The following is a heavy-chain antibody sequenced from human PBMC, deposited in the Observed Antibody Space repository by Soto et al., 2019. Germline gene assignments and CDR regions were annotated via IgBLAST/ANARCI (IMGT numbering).Heavy chain of an antibody. CDR1: GYTLTELS. Sequence: ASVKVSCKVSGYTLTELSMHWVRQAPGKGLEWMGGFDPEDGETIYAQKFQGRVTMTEDTSTATAYMELSSLRSEDTAVYYCAAAGPLVRGVISPPYYYYGMDVWGQGTTVTVSS. D-gene: IGHD3-10*01. J-gene: IGHJ6*02. CDR3: AAAGPLVRGVISPPYYYYGMDV. CDR2: FDPEDGET. V-gene: IGHV1-24*01.